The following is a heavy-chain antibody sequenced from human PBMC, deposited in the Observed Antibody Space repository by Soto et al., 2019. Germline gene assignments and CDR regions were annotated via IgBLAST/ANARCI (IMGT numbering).Heavy chain of an antibody. Sequence: QPGGSLRLSCAASGFTFSSYGMHWVRQAPGKGLEWVAVIWYDGSNKYYADSVKGRFTISRDNSKNTLYLQMNSLRAEDTAVYYCARDQAQNLYYDSSPCWFDPWGQGTLVTVSS. CDR3: ARDQAQNLYYDSSPCWFDP. V-gene: IGHV3-33*01. D-gene: IGHD3-22*01. J-gene: IGHJ5*02. CDR1: GFTFSSYG. CDR2: IWYDGSNK.